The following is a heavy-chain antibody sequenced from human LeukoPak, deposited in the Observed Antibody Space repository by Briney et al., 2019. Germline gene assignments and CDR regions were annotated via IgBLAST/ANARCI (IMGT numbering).Heavy chain of an antibody. CDR3: ARSPVVLYYFDY. Sequence: SETLSLTCTVSGGSISSYYWSWIRQPPGKGLEWIGYIYYSGSTNYNPSLKSRVTISVDTSKNQFSLRLNSVTAADTAVYYCARSPVVLYYFDYWGQGTLVAVSS. J-gene: IGHJ4*02. V-gene: IGHV4-59*01. CDR2: IYYSGST. CDR1: GGSISSYY. D-gene: IGHD2-15*01.